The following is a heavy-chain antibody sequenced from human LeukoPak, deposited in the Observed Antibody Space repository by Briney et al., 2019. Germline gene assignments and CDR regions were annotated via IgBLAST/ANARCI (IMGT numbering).Heavy chain of an antibody. CDR3: ARFGGGSPFDP. Sequence: SETLSLTCTVSGGSISSYYWSWIRQPPGKGLEWIGYIYYSGSTNYNPSLESRVTISVDTSKNQFSLKLSSVTAADTAVYYCARFGGGSPFDPWGQGTPVTVSS. J-gene: IGHJ5*02. CDR2: IYYSGST. V-gene: IGHV4-59*08. CDR1: GGSISSYY. D-gene: IGHD2-15*01.